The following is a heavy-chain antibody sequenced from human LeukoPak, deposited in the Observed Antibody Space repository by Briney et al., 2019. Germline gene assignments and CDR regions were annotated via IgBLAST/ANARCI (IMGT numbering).Heavy chain of an antibody. J-gene: IGHJ3*02. Sequence: GGSLRLSCAASGSTFSSYGMHWVRQAPGKGLEWVAVMWSDGSNEYYADSVRGRFTISRDNSKNTLYLQMNSLRAEDTAVYYCAREADHCYGSGIFRPFDIWGQGTMVTVSS. D-gene: IGHD3-10*01. CDR3: AREADHCYGSGIFRPFDI. CDR1: GSTFSSYG. V-gene: IGHV3-33*01. CDR2: MWSDGSNE.